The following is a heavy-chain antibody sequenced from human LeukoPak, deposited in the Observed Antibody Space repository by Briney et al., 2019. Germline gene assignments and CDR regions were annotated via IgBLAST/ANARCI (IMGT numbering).Heavy chain of an antibody. V-gene: IGHV4-39*07. Sequence: SETLSLTCTVSGGSISSSSYYWGWIRQPPGKGLEWIGSIYYSGSTYYNPSLKSRVTISVDTSKNQFSLKLSSVTAADTAVYYCARGRQQLVDWFDPWGQGTLVTVSS. CDR1: GGSISSSSYY. D-gene: IGHD6-13*01. CDR2: IYYSGST. CDR3: ARGRQQLVDWFDP. J-gene: IGHJ5*02.